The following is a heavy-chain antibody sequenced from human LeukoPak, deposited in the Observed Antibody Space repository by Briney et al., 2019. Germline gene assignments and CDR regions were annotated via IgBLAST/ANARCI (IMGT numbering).Heavy chain of an antibody. CDR1: GYSISSGYY. CDR2: IYQSGST. J-gene: IGHJ4*02. D-gene: IGHD2-2*03. V-gene: IGHV4-38-2*02. CDR3: ARVDIAVVPSSMFDY. Sequence: SETLSLTCTVSGYSISSGYYWGWIRQPPGKGLEWIGSIYQSGSTYYNPSLKSRVTISVDTSKNQFSLKLSFVSAEDMAVYYCARVDIAVVPSSMFDYWGQGTLVTASS.